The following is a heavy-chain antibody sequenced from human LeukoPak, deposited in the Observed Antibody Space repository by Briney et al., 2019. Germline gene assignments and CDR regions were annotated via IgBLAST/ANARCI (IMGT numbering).Heavy chain of an antibody. V-gene: IGHV3-21*01. Sequence: GRSLRLSCAASGFTFSSYGMHWVRQAPGKGLEWVSSISSSSSYIYYADSVKGRFTISRDNAKNSLYLQMNSLRAEDTAVYYCARDRIAAAVAYYFDYWGQGTLVTVSS. J-gene: IGHJ4*02. CDR2: ISSSSSYI. CDR1: GFTFSSYG. D-gene: IGHD6-13*01. CDR3: ARDRIAAAVAYYFDY.